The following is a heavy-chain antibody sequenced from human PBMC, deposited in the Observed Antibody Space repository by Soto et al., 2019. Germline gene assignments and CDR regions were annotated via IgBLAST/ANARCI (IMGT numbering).Heavy chain of an antibody. CDR3: ARTGDGHHDFLDY. D-gene: IGHD1-1*01. CDR1: GLTFSSYW. Sequence: PGGSLRLSCEASGLTFSSYWMDWVRQAPGKGLEWVGNINQDGNEDNLLDSVKGRFTISRDNAKNSLFLQMNSLRVDDTAVYYCARTGDGHHDFLDYWGQGALVT. J-gene: IGHJ4*02. V-gene: IGHV3-7*01. CDR2: INQDGNED.